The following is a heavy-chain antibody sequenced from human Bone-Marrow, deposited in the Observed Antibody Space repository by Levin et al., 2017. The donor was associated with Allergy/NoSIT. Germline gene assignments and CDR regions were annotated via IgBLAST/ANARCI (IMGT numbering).Heavy chain of an antibody. J-gene: IGHJ4*02. CDR3: AGTGIAGAGTGGVFDY. CDR1: GYTFTGYY. CDR2: INPHSGGT. D-gene: IGHD6-19*01. Sequence: ASVKVSCKASGYTFTGYYMHWVRQAPGQGLEWMGRINPHSGGTNYAQKLQGRVTMTRDTSISTAYMELSRLRSDDTAVYYCAGTGIAGAGTGGVFDYWGQGTLVTVSS. V-gene: IGHV1-2*06.